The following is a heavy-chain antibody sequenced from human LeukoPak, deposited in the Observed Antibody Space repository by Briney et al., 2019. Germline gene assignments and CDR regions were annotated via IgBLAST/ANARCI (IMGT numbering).Heavy chain of an antibody. J-gene: IGHJ5*02. Sequence: SETLSLTCNFSTDSMTYIFWSWIRQPAGKGLEWIGYIYYSGSTNYNPSLKSRVTMSVDTSKNQFSLKLSSVTAADTAVYYCARSRYSYGPWGQGTLVTVSS. CDR2: IYYSGST. V-gene: IGHV4-59*12. D-gene: IGHD5-18*01. CDR1: TDSMTYIF. CDR3: ARSRYSYGP.